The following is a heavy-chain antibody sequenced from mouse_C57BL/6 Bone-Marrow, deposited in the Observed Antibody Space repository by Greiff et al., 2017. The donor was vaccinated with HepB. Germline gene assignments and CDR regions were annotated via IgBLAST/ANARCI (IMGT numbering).Heavy chain of an antibody. V-gene: IGHV5-17*01. Sequence: EVHLVESGGGLVKPGGSLKLSCAASGFTFSDYGMHWVRQAPEKGLEWVAYISSGSSTIYYADTVKGRVTMSIDNAKNTLFLQMTSLRSEDTAMYYCASFIYYDYPWFAYWGQGTLVTVSA. CDR3: ASFIYYDYPWFAY. J-gene: IGHJ3*01. CDR1: GFTFSDYG. D-gene: IGHD2-4*01. CDR2: ISSGSSTI.